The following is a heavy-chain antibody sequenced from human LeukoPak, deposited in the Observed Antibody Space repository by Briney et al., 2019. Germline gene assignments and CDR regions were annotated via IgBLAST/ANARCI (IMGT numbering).Heavy chain of an antibody. Sequence: PSETLSLTCTVSDYSINNPYYWGWLRQPPGKGLEWFATIYYNGITLYNPSLNSRVAISVDTSKNQFSLKMTSGTAADTAVYYCARLAACNTALCGTARWQFDSWGQGILVTVSS. CDR2: IYYNGIT. V-gene: IGHV4-38-2*02. J-gene: IGHJ4*02. CDR3: ARLAACNTALCGTARWQFDS. D-gene: IGHD4-23*01. CDR1: DYSINNPYY.